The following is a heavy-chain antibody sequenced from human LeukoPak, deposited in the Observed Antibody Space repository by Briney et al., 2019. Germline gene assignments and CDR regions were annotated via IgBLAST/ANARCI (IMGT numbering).Heavy chain of an antibody. CDR2: INPSGGTT. D-gene: IGHD2-8*01. CDR1: GYTFTSSY. J-gene: IGHJ3*02. Sequence: GASVKVSCKASGYTFTSSYIHWVRQAPGQGLEWMGIINPSGGTTIYAQQFQGRVTMTRDTSTSTVYMELSSLRSEDTAVYYCARQRGGQYEDAFDIWGQGTVVTVSS. CDR3: ARQRGGQYEDAFDI. V-gene: IGHV1-46*01.